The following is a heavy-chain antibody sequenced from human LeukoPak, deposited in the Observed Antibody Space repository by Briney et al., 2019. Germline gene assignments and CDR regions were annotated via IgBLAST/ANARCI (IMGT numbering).Heavy chain of an antibody. CDR3: TKDVGNHVTDC. D-gene: IGHD1-14*01. CDR2: IYYNGNT. V-gene: IGHV4-39*07. Sequence: ESLRLSCAASGFTFSSYAMSWVRQPPGKGLEWIGSIYYNGNTYYNPSLKSRVTISVDTSKNQFSLKVNSVTAADTAVYYCTKDVGNHVTDCWGQGTLVTVSS. J-gene: IGHJ4*02. CDR1: GFTFSSYA.